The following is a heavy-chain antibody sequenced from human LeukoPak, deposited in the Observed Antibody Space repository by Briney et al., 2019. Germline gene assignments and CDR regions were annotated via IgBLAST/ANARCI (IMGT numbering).Heavy chain of an antibody. CDR2: ITTGGSA. V-gene: IGHV3-66*01. D-gene: IGHD5-18*01. CDR3: ARDRAYTYGFAYYFAD. Sequence: GGSLRLSCAASGFTFSDYALNWVRQAPGKGLEWVSGITTGGSAYYPDSVKGRFTISRDNSKSTLYLQMNSLRAEDTAVYYCARDRAYTYGFAYYFADWGQGTLVTVSS. J-gene: IGHJ4*02. CDR1: GFTFSDYA.